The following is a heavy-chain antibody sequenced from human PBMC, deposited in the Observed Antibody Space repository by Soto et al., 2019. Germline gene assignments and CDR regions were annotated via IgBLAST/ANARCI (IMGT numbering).Heavy chain of an antibody. V-gene: IGHV1-2*04. CDR1: GYTFTDYF. J-gene: IGHJ4*02. Sequence: QVQPVQSGAEVKKPGASVKVSCKASGYTFTDYFVQWVRQAPGQGLEWVGWINPRSGDTNFAQKFQDWVTMTRDTSVNTAYIELNTLKSDDTAVYYCARGTGYNWGLSDYWGQGTLVTFSS. D-gene: IGHD5-12*01. CDR2: INPRSGDT. CDR3: ARGTGYNWGLSDY.